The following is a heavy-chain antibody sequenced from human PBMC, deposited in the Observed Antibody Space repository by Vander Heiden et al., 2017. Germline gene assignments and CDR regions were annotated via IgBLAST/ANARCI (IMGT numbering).Heavy chain of an antibody. Sequence: QVQLVEYGGGVVQPGRSLRLSCAASGFTFSSYGMHWVRQAPGKGLEWVAVISYDGSNKYYADSVKGRFTISRDNSKNTLYLQMNSLRAEDTAVYYCAKDGSPYYYGSDDYWGQGTLVTVSS. CDR3: AKDGSPYYYGSDDY. D-gene: IGHD3-10*01. J-gene: IGHJ4*02. V-gene: IGHV3-30*18. CDR2: ISYDGSNK. CDR1: GFTFSSYG.